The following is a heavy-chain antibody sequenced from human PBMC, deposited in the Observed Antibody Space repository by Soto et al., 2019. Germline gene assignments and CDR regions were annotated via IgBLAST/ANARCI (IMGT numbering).Heavy chain of an antibody. V-gene: IGHV3-30*18. CDR2: ISYDGSNK. Sequence: GGSLRLSCAASGFTFSSYGMHWARQSPGKGLEWVAVISYDGSNKYYADSVKGRFTISRDNSKNTLYLQMNSLRAEDTAVYYCAKDLSSRYYYYGMDAWGQGTTVTVSS. CDR3: AKDLSSRYYYYGMDA. CDR1: GFTFSSYG. J-gene: IGHJ6*02.